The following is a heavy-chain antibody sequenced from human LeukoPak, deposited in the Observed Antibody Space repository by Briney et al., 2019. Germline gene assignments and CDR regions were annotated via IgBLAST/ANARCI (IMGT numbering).Heavy chain of an antibody. CDR3: ARDRPYFDY. Sequence: GGSLRLSCAASGFTFSKSAMSWVRQAPGKGLEWVSAISTSGDNTYYADSVKGRITVSRDNSKNTLYLQMSSLRAEDTAVYYCARDRPYFDYWGEGTLVTVSS. J-gene: IGHJ4*02. CDR2: ISTSGDNT. CDR1: GFTFSKSA. V-gene: IGHV3-23*01.